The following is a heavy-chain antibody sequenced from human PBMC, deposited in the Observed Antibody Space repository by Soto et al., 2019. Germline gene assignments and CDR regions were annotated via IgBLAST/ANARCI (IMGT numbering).Heavy chain of an antibody. Sequence: GESLKISCKRSGYRFTNYYIGWVRQVPGRGPEWMGIIYPDDSDTRYSPSFEGQVTISVGKSVTTAYLQWSSLKASDTAMYYCTGRRGYGHFDAFDVWGQGTMVTVS. CDR3: TGRRGYGHFDAFDV. J-gene: IGHJ3*01. V-gene: IGHV5-51*01. CDR1: GYRFTNYY. CDR2: IYPDDSDT. D-gene: IGHD4-17*01.